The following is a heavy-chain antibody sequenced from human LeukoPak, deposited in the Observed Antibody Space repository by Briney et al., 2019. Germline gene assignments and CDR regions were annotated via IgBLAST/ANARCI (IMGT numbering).Heavy chain of an antibody. V-gene: IGHV4-39*01. CDR1: GGSISSSNYY. CDR2: IYYSGST. Sequence: SETLSLTCTFSGGSISSSNYYWGWIRQPPGKGLEWIGSIYYSGSTYYNPSLKSRVTISVDTSKNQFSLKLSSVTAADTAVYYCAGERKNYYDSSGYYYKDWGQGTLVTVSS. D-gene: IGHD3-22*01. CDR3: AGERKNYYDSSGYYYKD. J-gene: IGHJ4*02.